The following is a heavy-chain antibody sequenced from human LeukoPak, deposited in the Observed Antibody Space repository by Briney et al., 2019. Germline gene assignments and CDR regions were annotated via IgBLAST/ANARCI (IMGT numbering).Heavy chain of an antibody. Sequence: PSETLSLTCTVSGGSISSYYWSWIRQPPGKGLEWIGYIYYSGSTYYNPSLKSRVTISVDTSKNQFSLKLSSVTAADTAVYYCARMPYCSSTSCYTPANWFDPWGQGTLVTVSS. CDR3: ARMPYCSSTSCYTPANWFDP. V-gene: IGHV4-59*12. D-gene: IGHD2-2*02. J-gene: IGHJ5*02. CDR1: GGSISSYY. CDR2: IYYSGST.